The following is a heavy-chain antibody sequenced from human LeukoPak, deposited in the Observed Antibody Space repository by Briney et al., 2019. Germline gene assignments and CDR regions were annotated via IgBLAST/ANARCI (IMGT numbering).Heavy chain of an antibody. D-gene: IGHD1-26*01. CDR3: ATLGRAAGNAFDI. Sequence: SETLSLTCSVSGDSISFHFWSWIRQPPGKGLEWIGHTYYGGSTDYNPSLASRVTVSADTSKNQFSLKLSSVTAADTAVYYCATLGRAAGNAFDIWGQGTVVIVSS. J-gene: IGHJ3*02. CDR2: TYYGGST. V-gene: IGHV4-59*11. CDR1: GDSISFHF.